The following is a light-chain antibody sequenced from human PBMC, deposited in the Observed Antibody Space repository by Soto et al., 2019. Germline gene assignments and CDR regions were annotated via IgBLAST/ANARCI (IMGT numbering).Light chain of an antibody. V-gene: IGKV3-20*01. CDR2: GAS. CDR3: LQHNNYPWT. Sequence: EIVLTQSPGTLSSSPGERVTLSCRATQRVSSRYLAWYQQKPGQAPRLLIYGASTRATGIPDRFGGSGSGTDFTLTISRLDPEDFATYYCLQHNNYPWTFGQGTRVEIK. CDR1: QRVSSRY. J-gene: IGKJ1*01.